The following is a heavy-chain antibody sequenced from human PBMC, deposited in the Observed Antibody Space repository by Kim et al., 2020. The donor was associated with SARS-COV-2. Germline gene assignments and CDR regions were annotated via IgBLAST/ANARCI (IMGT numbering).Heavy chain of an antibody. V-gene: IGHV3-33*05. CDR3: TTFDY. CDR1: GFTFSSYA. Sequence: GGSLRLSCAVSGFTFSSYAIYWVRQAPGKGLEWVAVISSDGSNKYYVDSVKGRFTISRDNSKNMLYLHVSSLGVEDTAVYYCTTFDYWGQGTLVTVSS. J-gene: IGHJ4*02. CDR2: ISSDGSNK.